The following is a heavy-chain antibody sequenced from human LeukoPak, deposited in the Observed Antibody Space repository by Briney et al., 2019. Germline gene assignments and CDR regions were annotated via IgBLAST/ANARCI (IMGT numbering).Heavy chain of an antibody. CDR2: VSSDSSTI. V-gene: IGHV3-48*01. D-gene: IGHD3-16*01. CDR1: GFTFSSYS. J-gene: IGHJ4*02. Sequence: GGSLRLSCAASGFTFSSYSMNWVRQAPGKGLEWVSYVSSDSSTIQYAGSVKGRFTISRDYAKNSLNLQMNSLKAEDTALYYCTRDGGWRDDYWGEGTLVTVSS. CDR3: TRDGGWRDDY.